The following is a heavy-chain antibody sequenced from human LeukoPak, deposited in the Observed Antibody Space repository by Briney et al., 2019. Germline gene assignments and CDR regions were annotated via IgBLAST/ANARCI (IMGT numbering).Heavy chain of an antibody. CDR2: INPNSGGT. V-gene: IGHV1-2*02. J-gene: IGHJ5*02. CDR1: GYTFTGYY. D-gene: IGHD1-1*01. Sequence: ASVKVSCKASGYTFTGYYMHWVRQAPGQGLEWMGWINPNSGGTNYAQKFQGRVTMTRDTSICTAYMELSRLRSDDTAVYYCARFNWNDGRGVNWFDPWGQGTLVTVSS. CDR3: ARFNWNDGRGVNWFDP.